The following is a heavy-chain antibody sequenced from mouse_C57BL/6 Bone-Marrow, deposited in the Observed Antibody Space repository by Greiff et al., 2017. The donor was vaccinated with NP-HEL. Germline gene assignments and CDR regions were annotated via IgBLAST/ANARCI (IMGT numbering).Heavy chain of an antibody. CDR1: GFNIKDDY. D-gene: IGHD1-1*01. J-gene: IGHJ2*01. CDR3: TTAQVYYPFYFDY. V-gene: IGHV14-4*01. Sequence: EVQLQQSGAELVRPGASVKLSCTASGFNIKDDYMHWVKQRPEQGLEWIGWIDPENGDTEYASKFQGKATITADTSSNTAYLQLSSLTSEDTAVYYCTTAQVYYPFYFDYWGQGTTLTVSS. CDR2: IDPENGDT.